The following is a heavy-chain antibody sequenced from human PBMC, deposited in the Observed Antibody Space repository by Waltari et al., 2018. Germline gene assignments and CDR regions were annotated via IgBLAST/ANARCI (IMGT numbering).Heavy chain of an antibody. CDR1: GYSISSGYY. V-gene: IGHV4-38-2*02. J-gene: IGHJ3*02. D-gene: IGHD3-16*01. CDR2: IYHTGST. CDR3: TRGLWGSSDSFDI. Sequence: QVQLQESGPGLVKPSETLSLTCFVSGYSISSGYYCGWIRQPPGKGLEWVGSIYHTGSTHYNVSLKGRVTISLDTSKNQFSLRLSSVTAADTAVYYCTRGLWGSSDSFDIWGQGTMVTVSS.